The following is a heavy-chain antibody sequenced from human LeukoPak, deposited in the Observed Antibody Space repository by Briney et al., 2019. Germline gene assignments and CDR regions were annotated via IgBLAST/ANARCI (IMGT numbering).Heavy chain of an antibody. Sequence: EPSETLSLTCTVSGGSISSYYWSWLRQHPGKGLEWVGDIYYSGSTYYNASLKSRVNISVDTSKKQFSLKLSSVTAADTAVYYCARGSYHFFDYWGQGTLVTVSS. CDR3: ARGSYHFFDY. D-gene: IGHD1-26*01. V-gene: IGHV4-59*06. J-gene: IGHJ4*02. CDR1: GGSISSYY. CDR2: IYYSGST.